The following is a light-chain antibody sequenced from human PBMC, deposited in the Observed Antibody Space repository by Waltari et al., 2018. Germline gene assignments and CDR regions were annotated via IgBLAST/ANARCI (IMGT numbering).Light chain of an antibody. J-gene: IGKJ3*01. V-gene: IGKV3-11*01. Sequence: LTQSPSSLSASVGDRVTITCRASQSVSSYLAWYQQKPGQAPRLLIYDASNRATGIPARFSGSGSWTAFTLTISSLEPEDFAVYYCQQRSNWPLFTFGPGTKVDIK. CDR1: QSVSSY. CDR2: DAS. CDR3: QQRSNWPLFT.